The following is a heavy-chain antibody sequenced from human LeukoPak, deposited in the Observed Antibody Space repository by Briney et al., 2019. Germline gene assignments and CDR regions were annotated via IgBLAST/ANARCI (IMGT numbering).Heavy chain of an antibody. D-gene: IGHD6-6*01. CDR3: AREYSSSSLYYYYMDV. CDR2: IYTSGST. Sequence: PSETLSLTCTVSGGSISSYYWSWIRQPAGKGLERIGRIYTSGSTNYNPSLKSRVTMSVDTSKNQFSLKLSSVTAADTAVYYCAREYSSSSLYYYYMDVWGKGTTVTVSS. V-gene: IGHV4-4*07. J-gene: IGHJ6*03. CDR1: GGSISSYY.